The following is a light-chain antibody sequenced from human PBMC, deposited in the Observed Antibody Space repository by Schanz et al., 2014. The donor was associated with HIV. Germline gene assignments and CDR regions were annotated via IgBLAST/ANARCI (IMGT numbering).Light chain of an antibody. J-gene: IGLJ3*02. CDR2: SNN. V-gene: IGLV1-44*01. CDR3: AAWDDSLNGPM. Sequence: QSVLTQPPSASGTPGQKVTISCSGSSSNIGSNTVNWYQQLPGTAPKLLIHSNNQRPSGVPDRFSGSKSGTSASLAISGLRSEDEADYHCAAWDDSLNGPMFGGGTKLTVL. CDR1: SSNIGSNT.